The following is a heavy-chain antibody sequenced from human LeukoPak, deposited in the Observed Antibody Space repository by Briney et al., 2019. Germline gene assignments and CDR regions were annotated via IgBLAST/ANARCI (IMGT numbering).Heavy chain of an antibody. CDR1: GFTFSDYY. CDR2: ISSSSSYT. CDR3: AREIIAAAGPNFDY. D-gene: IGHD6-13*01. Sequence: GGSLRLSCAASGFTFSDYYMSWIRQAPGKGLEWVSYISSSSSYTNYADSVKGRFTISRDNAKNSLYLQMNSLRAEDTAVYYCAREIIAAAGPNFDYWGQGTLVTVSS. V-gene: IGHV3-11*06. J-gene: IGHJ4*02.